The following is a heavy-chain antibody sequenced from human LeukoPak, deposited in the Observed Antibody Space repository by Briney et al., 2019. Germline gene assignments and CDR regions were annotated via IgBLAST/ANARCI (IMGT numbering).Heavy chain of an antibody. D-gene: IGHD3-3*01. CDR2: INPNSGGT. CDR1: GYTFTGYY. V-gene: IGHV1-2*02. CDR3: ARDSAQSNYDFWSGYYKYYFDY. Sequence: ASVKVSCKASGYTFTGYYMHWVRQAPGQGLEWMGWINPNSGGTNYAQKFQGRVTMTRDTSISTAYMELSRLRSDDTAVYYCARDSAQSNYDFWSGYYKYYFDYWGQGTLVTVSS. J-gene: IGHJ4*02.